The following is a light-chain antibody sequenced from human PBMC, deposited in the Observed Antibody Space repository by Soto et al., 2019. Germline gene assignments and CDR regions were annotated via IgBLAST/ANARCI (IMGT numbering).Light chain of an antibody. CDR3: QQYGSSPWT. J-gene: IGKJ1*01. V-gene: IGKV3-20*01. Sequence: EIVLTQSPGTLSLSPGERAPLSCRASQSVSSSYLAWYQQKPGQAPRLLIYGASSRATGIPDRCSGSGSGTDFTLTISRLELEDFAVYYCQQYGSSPWTFGQGTKVEIK. CDR1: QSVSSSY. CDR2: GAS.